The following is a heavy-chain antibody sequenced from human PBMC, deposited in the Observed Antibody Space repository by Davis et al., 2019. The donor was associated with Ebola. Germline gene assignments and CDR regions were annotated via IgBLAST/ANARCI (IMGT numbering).Heavy chain of an antibody. CDR3: ARLGVVPAAIVYYYYGMDV. V-gene: IGHV4-39*01. Sequence: SETLSLTCTVSGGSIISSSSYWGWIRQPPRKGLEWIGSIYYSGITYYNPSLKSRVTISVDTSKNQFSLKLRSVTAADTAVYYCARLGVVPAAIVYYYYGMDVWGKGTTVTVSS. D-gene: IGHD2-2*01. CDR2: IYYSGIT. J-gene: IGHJ6*04. CDR1: GGSIISSSSY.